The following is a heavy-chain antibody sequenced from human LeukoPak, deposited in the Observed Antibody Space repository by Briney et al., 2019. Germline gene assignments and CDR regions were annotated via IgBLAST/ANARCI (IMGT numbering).Heavy chain of an antibody. CDR2: IKFDESAT. V-gene: IGHV3-74*01. D-gene: IGHD1-26*01. CDR1: GFTFSSYW. J-gene: IGHJ4*02. CDR3: ARGGRGTYLNDY. Sequence: GGSLRLSCAVSGFTFSSYWMHWVRQAPGKGLVWVSRIKFDESATNYADSVKGRFAISRDNDRNTVYLQMNSLRGEDTAVYYCARGGRGTYLNDYWGQGTLVTVSS.